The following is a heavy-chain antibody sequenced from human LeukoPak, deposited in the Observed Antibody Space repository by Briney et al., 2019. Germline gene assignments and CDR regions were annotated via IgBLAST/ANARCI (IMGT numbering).Heavy chain of an antibody. J-gene: IGHJ4*02. CDR3: AKWGDYDVLTGYYVSDY. D-gene: IGHD3-9*01. CDR2: ITGSGGNT. V-gene: IGHV3-23*01. CDR1: GFTFSNYA. Sequence: WGSLRLSCAASGFTFSNYAMSWVRQAPGKGLEWVLAITGSGGNTYYADSVKGRFTISRDNSKNTVFLQMNSLRAEDTAVYYCAKWGDYDVLTGYYVSDYWGQGTLVTVSS.